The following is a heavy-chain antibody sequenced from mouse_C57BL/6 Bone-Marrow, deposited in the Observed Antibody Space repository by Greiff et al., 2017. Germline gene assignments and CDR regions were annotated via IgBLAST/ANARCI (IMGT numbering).Heavy chain of an antibody. Sequence: EVQLQQSGPELVKPGASVKISCKASGYTFTDYYMNWVKQSHGKSLEWIGDINPNNGGTSYNQKFKGKATLTVDKSSSTAYMELRSLNSEDSAVYYCARGVITTVDFDYWGQGTTLTVSS. J-gene: IGHJ2*01. CDR1: GYTFTDYY. D-gene: IGHD1-1*01. V-gene: IGHV1-26*01. CDR3: ARGVITTVDFDY. CDR2: INPNNGGT.